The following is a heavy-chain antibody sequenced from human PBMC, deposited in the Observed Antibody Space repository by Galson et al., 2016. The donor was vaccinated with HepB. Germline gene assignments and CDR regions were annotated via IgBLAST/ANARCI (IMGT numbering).Heavy chain of an antibody. CDR3: AKEWGRRRTMVRGFLYPFDF. CDR1: GFTFGTYA. V-gene: IGHV3-23*01. CDR2: IRGRGGGI. Sequence: SLRLCCAGSGFTFGTYAMSWVRQAPGKGLEWVSGIRGRGGGIYYADSVKGRFTISRDNSKNTLYLQMSSLRAEDTAVYHCAKEWGRRRTMVRGFLYPFDFWGHGTLVTVSA. J-gene: IGHJ3*01. D-gene: IGHD3-10*01.